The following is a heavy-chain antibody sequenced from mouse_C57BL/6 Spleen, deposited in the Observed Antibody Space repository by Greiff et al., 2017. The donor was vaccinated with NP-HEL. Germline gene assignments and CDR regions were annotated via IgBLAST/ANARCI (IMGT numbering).Heavy chain of an antibody. V-gene: IGHV1-18*01. CDR3: VRIYYDYHFDY. Sequence: WIGDINPNNGGTIYNQKFKGKATLTVDKSSSTAYMELRSLTSEDTAVYYCVRIYYDYHFDYWGQGTTLTVSS. D-gene: IGHD2-4*01. J-gene: IGHJ2*01. CDR2: INPNNGGT.